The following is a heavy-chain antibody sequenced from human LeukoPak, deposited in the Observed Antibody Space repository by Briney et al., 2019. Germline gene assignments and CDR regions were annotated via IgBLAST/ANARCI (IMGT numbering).Heavy chain of an antibody. Sequence: GGSLRLSCAASGFTFSSYSMNWVRQAPGKGLEWVSGITGSGGSTYYADSVKGRFTISRDNAKNSLYLQMNSLRAEDTALYYCAKDIYSGSGYEKTFDYWGQGTLVTVSS. D-gene: IGHD5-12*01. CDR1: GFTFSSYS. J-gene: IGHJ4*02. V-gene: IGHV3-21*04. CDR2: ITGSGGST. CDR3: AKDIYSGSGYEKTFDY.